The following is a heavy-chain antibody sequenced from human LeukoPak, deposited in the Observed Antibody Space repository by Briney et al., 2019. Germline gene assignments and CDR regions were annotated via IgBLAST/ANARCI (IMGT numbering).Heavy chain of an antibody. D-gene: IGHD3-10*01. Sequence: PGGSLRLSCAASGFTFSSYIMDWVRPAPGKGLEWVSSISSSSSYIYYADSVKGRFTISRDNAKNSLYLQISSLRADDTAVYYCIRSRSGSYGYFDYWGQGTLVTVSS. V-gene: IGHV3-21*01. CDR1: GFTFSSYI. CDR3: IRSRSGSYGYFDY. J-gene: IGHJ4*02. CDR2: ISSSSSYI.